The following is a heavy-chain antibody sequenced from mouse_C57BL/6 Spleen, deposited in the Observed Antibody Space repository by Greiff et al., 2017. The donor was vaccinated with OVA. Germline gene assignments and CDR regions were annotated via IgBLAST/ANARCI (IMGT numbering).Heavy chain of an antibody. V-gene: IGHV1-4*01. CDR1: GYTFTSYT. Sequence: VQLQQSGAELARPGASVKMSCKASGYTFTSYTMHWVKQRPGQGLEWIGYINPSSGYTKYNQKFKDKATLTADKSSSTAYMPLSSLTSEDSAVYYCARNYYGNPFDYWGQGTTLTVSS. J-gene: IGHJ2*01. D-gene: IGHD2-1*01. CDR2: INPSSGYT. CDR3: ARNYYGNPFDY.